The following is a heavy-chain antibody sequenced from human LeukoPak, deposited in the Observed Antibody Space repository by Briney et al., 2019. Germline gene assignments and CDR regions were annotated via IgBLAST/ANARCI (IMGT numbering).Heavy chain of an antibody. CDR3: ARQSYGDYGSFDY. CDR1: GGSISTYY. CDR2: IYYSGST. V-gene: IGHV4-59*08. J-gene: IGHJ4*02. Sequence: SETLSLTCTVSGGSISTYYWSWIRQPPGKGLEWIGYIYYSGSTNYNPSLKSRVTISVDTSKNQFSLKLSSVTAAGTAVYYCARQSYGDYGSFDYWGQGTLVTVSS. D-gene: IGHD4-17*01.